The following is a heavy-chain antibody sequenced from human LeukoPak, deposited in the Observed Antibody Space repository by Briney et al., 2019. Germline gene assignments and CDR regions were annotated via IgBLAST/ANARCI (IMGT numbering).Heavy chain of an antibody. CDR2: IRQDGSVK. V-gene: IGHV3-7*01. J-gene: IGHJ4*02. D-gene: IGHD1-26*01. CDR3: ARDSYGVGAHDY. Sequence: GGSLRLSCAASGFTFSSYWMTWVRQAPGKGLEWVANIRQDGSVKYYADSVKGRFTISRDNVKNSLYLQVNSLRDDDTAVYYCARDSYGVGAHDYWGQGTLVTVSS. CDR1: GFTFSSYW.